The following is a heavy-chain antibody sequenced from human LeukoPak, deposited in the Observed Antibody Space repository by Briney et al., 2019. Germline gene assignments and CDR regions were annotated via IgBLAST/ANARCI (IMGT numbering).Heavy chain of an antibody. CDR1: GCSISSYS. D-gene: IGHD5-12*01. CDR3: AREWHHVFDY. CDR2: IYPRESP. J-gene: IGHJ4*02. V-gene: IGHV4-4*07. Sequence: PSETLSLSCTASGCSISSYSWSWMRQPAGKGLEWIGRIYPRESPNYNPSLKSRVIMSVDKSKNQFSLKLRSVTAADTAVYYCAREWHHVFDYWGQGNLVTVSS.